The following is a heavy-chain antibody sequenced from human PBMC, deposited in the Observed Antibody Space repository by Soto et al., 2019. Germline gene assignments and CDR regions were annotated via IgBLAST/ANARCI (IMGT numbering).Heavy chain of an antibody. V-gene: IGHV1-3*01. Sequence: ASVTVSCKASGYTFYSHSISWVRQAPGQRLEWMGWINAGNGDTKYSQKFQGRVTITRDTSASTAYMELSSLRSEDTAVYYCASSYSNYALIDYYYYGMDVWGQGTTVTVSS. J-gene: IGHJ6*02. CDR2: INAGNGDT. CDR1: GYTFYSHS. D-gene: IGHD4-4*01. CDR3: ASSYSNYALIDYYYYGMDV.